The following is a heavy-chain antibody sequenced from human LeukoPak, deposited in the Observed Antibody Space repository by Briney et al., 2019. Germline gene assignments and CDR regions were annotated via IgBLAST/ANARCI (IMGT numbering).Heavy chain of an antibody. CDR3: AKRGVVIRVILVGFHKEAYYFDS. D-gene: IGHD3-22*01. J-gene: IGHJ4*02. CDR2: ISDSGGTT. V-gene: IGHV3-23*01. Sequence: GGSLRLSCAVSGVTLSNYGMSWVRQAPGKGLEWVAGISDSGGTTNYADSVKGRFTISRDNPKNTLYLQMKSLRAEDTAVYFCAKRGVVIRVILVGFHKEAYYFDSWGQRALVTVSS. CDR1: GVTLSNYG.